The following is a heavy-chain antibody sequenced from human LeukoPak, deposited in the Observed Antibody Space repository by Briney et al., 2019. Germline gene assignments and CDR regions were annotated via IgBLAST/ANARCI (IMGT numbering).Heavy chain of an antibody. CDR2: IRSDGSTI. J-gene: IGHJ3*02. CDR1: GFTFSSYW. V-gene: IGHV3-74*01. Sequence: AGGSLRLSCAASGFTFSSYWMHWVRQAPGKGLVWVSHIRSDGSTINYADSVKGRFTISRDNAKNTLYLQMNSPRVEDTAVYYCARDAAGASDMWGQGTMVTVSS. D-gene: IGHD6-13*01. CDR3: ARDAAGASDM.